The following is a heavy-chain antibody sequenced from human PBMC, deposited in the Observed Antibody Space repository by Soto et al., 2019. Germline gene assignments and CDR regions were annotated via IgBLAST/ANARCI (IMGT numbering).Heavy chain of an antibody. CDR1: GYTFTSYG. V-gene: IGHV1-18*04. Sequence: ASVKVSCKASGYTFTSYGISWVRQAPGQGLEWMGWISAYNGNTNYAQKLQGRVTMTTDTSTSTAYMELRSLRSDDTAVYYCARDRWETYYYDSSGYDYFDYWGQGTLVTVSS. CDR2: ISAYNGNT. CDR3: ARDRWETYYYDSSGYDYFDY. J-gene: IGHJ4*02. D-gene: IGHD3-22*01.